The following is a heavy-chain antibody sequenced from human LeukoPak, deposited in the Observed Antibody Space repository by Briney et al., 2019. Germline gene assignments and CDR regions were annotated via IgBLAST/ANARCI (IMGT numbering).Heavy chain of an antibody. CDR3: ARDTDYYYYMDV. CDR1: GYTFTSYA. Sequence: ASVKVSCKASGYTFTSYAMNWVRQAPGQGLEWMGWISAYNGNTNYAQKLQGRVTMTTDTSTSTAYMELRSLRSDDTAVYYCARDTDYYYYMDVWGKGTTVTVSS. V-gene: IGHV1-18*01. J-gene: IGHJ6*03. CDR2: ISAYNGNT.